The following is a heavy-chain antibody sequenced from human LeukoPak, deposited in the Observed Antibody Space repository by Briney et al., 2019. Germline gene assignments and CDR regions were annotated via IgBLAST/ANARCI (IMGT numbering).Heavy chain of an antibody. Sequence: GGSLRLSCAASGFTFSNYAMTWVRQASGKGLEWVANIKQDGSEKNYVDSVKGRFTISRDNAKSSLYLQMNSLRGEDTAVYYCAKDMDVRGQGTTVTVSS. V-gene: IGHV3-7*04. CDR1: GFTFSNYA. CDR2: IKQDGSEK. CDR3: AKDMDV. J-gene: IGHJ6*02.